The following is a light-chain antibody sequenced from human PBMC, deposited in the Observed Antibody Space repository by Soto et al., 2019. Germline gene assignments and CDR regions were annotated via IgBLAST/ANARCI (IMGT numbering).Light chain of an antibody. CDR2: GVS. V-gene: IGKV1-5*01. CDR3: QQYDFWPQT. Sequence: DIVMTQSPFTLSVSVGERVTITCRASQSVRSRLAWYQQKPGKAPRFLIYGVSSRESGIPSRFSGSGSGTEFTLTISSLQPEDFAIYYCQQYDFWPQTFGRGTKVDIK. CDR1: QSVRSR. J-gene: IGKJ1*01.